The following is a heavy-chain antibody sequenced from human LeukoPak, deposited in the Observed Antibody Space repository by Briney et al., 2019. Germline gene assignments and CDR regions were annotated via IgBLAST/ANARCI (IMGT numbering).Heavy chain of an antibody. CDR2: INHSGST. CDR3: ARGAATWIQLWSLYYFDY. J-gene: IGHJ4*02. V-gene: IGHV4-34*01. Sequence: KPSETLSLTCAVYGGSFSGYYWSWIRQPPGKGLEWIGEINHSGSTNYNPSLKSRVTISVDTSKNQFSLKLSSVTAADTAVYYCARGAATWIQLWSLYYFDYWGQGTLVTVSS. D-gene: IGHD5-18*01. CDR1: GGSFSGYY.